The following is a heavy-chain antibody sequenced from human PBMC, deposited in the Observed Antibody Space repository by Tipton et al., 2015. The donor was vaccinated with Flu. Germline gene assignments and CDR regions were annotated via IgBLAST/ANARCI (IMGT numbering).Heavy chain of an antibody. V-gene: IGHV3-7*01. CDR1: GFTFSSYW. CDR2: IKQDGGEK. CDR3: ARDRRCSSTSCYYFDY. J-gene: IGHJ4*02. Sequence: SLRLSCAASGFTFSSYWMSWVRQAPGKRLKWVANIKQDGGEKYYVDSVKGRFTISRDNAKNSLYLEMNSLRAEDTAVYYCARDRRCSSTSCYYFDYWGQGTLVTVSS. D-gene: IGHD2-2*01.